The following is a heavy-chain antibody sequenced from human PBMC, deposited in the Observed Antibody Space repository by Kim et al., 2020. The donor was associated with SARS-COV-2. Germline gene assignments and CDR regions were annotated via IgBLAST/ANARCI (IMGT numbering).Heavy chain of an antibody. Sequence: GGSLRLSCVASGFTFSDYYMTWIRQAPGKGLEWLSYISSSGTTINYADSVKGRFTVSRDNAKNSLYLQMNSLRVDDTAVYYCASGGRWLQSDYWGQGTLV. CDR2: ISSSGTTI. CDR1: GFTFSDYY. D-gene: IGHD3-16*01. V-gene: IGHV3-11*04. CDR3: ASGGRWLQSDY. J-gene: IGHJ4*02.